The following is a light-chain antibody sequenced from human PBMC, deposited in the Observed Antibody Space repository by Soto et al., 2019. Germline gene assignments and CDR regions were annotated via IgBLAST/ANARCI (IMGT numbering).Light chain of an antibody. CDR2: DAS. CDR3: QQYNSYPWT. J-gene: IGKJ1*01. CDR1: QSISSW. V-gene: IGKV1-5*01. Sequence: DIQMTQSPSTLSAYVGDRVTITCRASQSISSWLAWYQHKPGKAPKLLIYDASSLESGVPSRFSGSGSGTEFTLTITSLQPDDFATYYCQQYNSYPWTFGQGTKVDIK.